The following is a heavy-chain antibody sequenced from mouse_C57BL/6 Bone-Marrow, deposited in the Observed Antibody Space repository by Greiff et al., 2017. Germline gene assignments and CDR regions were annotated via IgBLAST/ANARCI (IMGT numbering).Heavy chain of an antibody. J-gene: IGHJ3*01. CDR3: EREKGEIYYYGSSPFAY. CDR1: GYTFTSYW. Sequence: QVQLQQPGAELVKPGASVKLSCKASGYTFTSYWMHWVKQRPGRGLEWIGRIDPNSGGTKYNEKFKSKATLTVDKPSSTAYMQLSSLPSEDSAVYDWEREKGEIYYYGSSPFAYWGQGTLVTVSA. V-gene: IGHV1-72*01. D-gene: IGHD1-1*01. CDR2: IDPNSGGT.